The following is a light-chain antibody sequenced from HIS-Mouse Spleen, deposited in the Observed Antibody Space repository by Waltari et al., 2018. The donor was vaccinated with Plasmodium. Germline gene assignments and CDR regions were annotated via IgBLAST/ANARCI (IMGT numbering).Light chain of an antibody. Sequence: QSALTQPASVSGSPGQSITISCTGTSSDVGSYNLVSCNQQHPGKAPKLMIYEGSKRPSGVSIRFPGSKSGNTASLTISGLQAEDEADYYCCSYAGSSTFVVFGGGTKLTVL. CDR2: EGS. CDR3: CSYAGSSTFVV. J-gene: IGLJ2*01. V-gene: IGLV2-23*03. CDR1: SSDVGSYNL.